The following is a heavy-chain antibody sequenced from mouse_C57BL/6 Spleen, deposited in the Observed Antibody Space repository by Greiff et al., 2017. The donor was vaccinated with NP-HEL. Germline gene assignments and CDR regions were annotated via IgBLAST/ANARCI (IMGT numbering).Heavy chain of an antibody. CDR1: GYAFSSYW. J-gene: IGHJ2*01. D-gene: IGHD1-1*01. CDR3: ARSSWDYFDY. V-gene: IGHV1-80*01. CDR2: IYPGDGDT. Sequence: QVQLKESGAELVKPGASVKISCKASGYAFSSYWMNWVKQRPGKGLEWIGQIYPGDGDTNYNGKFKGKATLTADKSSSTAYMQLSSLTSEDSAVYFCARSSWDYFDYWGQGTTLTVSS.